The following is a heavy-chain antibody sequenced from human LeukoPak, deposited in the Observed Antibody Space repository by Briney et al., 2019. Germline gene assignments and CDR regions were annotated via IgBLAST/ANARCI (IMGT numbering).Heavy chain of an antibody. D-gene: IGHD6-13*01. CDR3: ARADTYWYSSSWYYLDC. Sequence: SETLSLTCTVSSGSISTFYWSWIRLPAGKGLEWIGRIYTSGRTNYNPSLKSRVTMSLDTSKNQFSLKLSSVTAADTAVYYCARADTYWYSSSWYYLDCWDQGTLVTVSS. CDR2: IYTSGRT. CDR1: SGSISTFY. V-gene: IGHV4-4*07. J-gene: IGHJ4*02.